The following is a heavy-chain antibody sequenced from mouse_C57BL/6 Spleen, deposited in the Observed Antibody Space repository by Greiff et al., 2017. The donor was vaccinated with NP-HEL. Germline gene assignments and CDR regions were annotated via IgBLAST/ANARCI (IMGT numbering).Heavy chain of an antibody. Sequence: QVQLQQSGAELVKPGASVKMSCKASGYTFTSYWITWVKQRPGQGLEWIGDIYPGSGSTNYNEKFKSKATLTVDTSSSTAYMQLSSLTSEDSAVYYCARSLITTVVGDYWGQGTTLTVSS. J-gene: IGHJ2*01. CDR3: ARSLITTVVGDY. CDR1: GYTFTSYW. D-gene: IGHD1-1*01. V-gene: IGHV1-55*01. CDR2: IYPGSGST.